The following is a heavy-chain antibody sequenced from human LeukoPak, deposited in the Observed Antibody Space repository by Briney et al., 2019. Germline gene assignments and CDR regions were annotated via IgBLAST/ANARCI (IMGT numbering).Heavy chain of an antibody. V-gene: IGHV1-2*02. CDR1: GYTFTGYY. Sequence: ASVKVSCKASGYTFTGYYMHWVRQAPGQGLEWMGWINPNSGSTNYAQKFQGRVTTTRDTSITTVYMELSSLRFDDTAMYSCARVGLTRGEAFDIWGQGTMVTVSS. J-gene: IGHJ3*02. CDR3: ARVGLTRGEAFDI. CDR2: INPNSGST. D-gene: IGHD3-16*01.